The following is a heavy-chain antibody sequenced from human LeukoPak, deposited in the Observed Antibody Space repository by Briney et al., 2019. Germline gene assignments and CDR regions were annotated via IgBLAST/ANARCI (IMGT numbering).Heavy chain of an antibody. J-gene: IGHJ6*01. CDR3: ARDSLELSKDYYGMDV. D-gene: IGHD1-7*01. CDR2: IYYSGST. V-gene: IGHV4-59*01. Sequence: KSSETLSLTCTVSGGSISSYYWSWIRQPPGKGLEWIGYIYYSGSTNYNPSLKSRVTISVDTSKNQFSLKLSSVTAADTAVYYCARDSLELSKDYYGMDVWGKGPRSPSPQ. CDR1: GGSISSYY.